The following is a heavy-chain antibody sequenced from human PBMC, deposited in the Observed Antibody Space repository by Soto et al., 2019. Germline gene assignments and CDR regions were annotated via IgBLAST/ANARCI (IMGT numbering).Heavy chain of an antibody. D-gene: IGHD3-3*01. CDR3: ARVGSTIFHFDY. CDR2: INPNSGGT. V-gene: IGHV1-2*04. J-gene: IGHJ4*02. CDR1: GYTFTGYD. Sequence: ASVKVSCKSSGYTFTGYDMHWVRQAPGQGLEWMGWINPNSGGTNYAQKFQGWVTMTRDTSISTAYMELSRLRSDDTAVYYCARVGSTIFHFDYWGQGTLVTVSS.